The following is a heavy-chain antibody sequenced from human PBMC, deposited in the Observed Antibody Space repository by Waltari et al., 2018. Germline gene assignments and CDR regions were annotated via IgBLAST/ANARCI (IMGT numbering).Heavy chain of an antibody. CDR1: GGTFSSYG. Sequence: QVQVVQSGAEVKKPGSSVRVSCKASGGTFSSYGISWVRQAPGQGLGGRGGIIPKFGTTNYPQEFQGRVTITADKSTSTAYMELSSLRSADTAVYYCTGGYYESSGFSFSYTYNMDVWGQGTTVTVSS. V-gene: IGHV1-69*06. J-gene: IGHJ6*02. D-gene: IGHD3-22*01. CDR2: IIPKFGTT. CDR3: TGGYYESSGFSFSYTYNMDV.